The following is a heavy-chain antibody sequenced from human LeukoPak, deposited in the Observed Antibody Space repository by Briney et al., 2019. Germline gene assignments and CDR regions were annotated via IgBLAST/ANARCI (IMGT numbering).Heavy chain of an antibody. J-gene: IGHJ5*02. V-gene: IGHV3-7*01. D-gene: IGHD3-10*01. CDR1: GFTFSSYW. CDR3: ARDHGYYGSGSNWFDP. CDR2: IKQDGSEK. Sequence: GGSLRLSCAASGFTFSSYWMSWVRQAPGKGLEWVANIKQDGSEKYYVDSVKGRFTISRGNAKNSLYLQMNSLRAEDTAVYYCARDHGYYGSGSNWFDPWGQGTLVTVSS.